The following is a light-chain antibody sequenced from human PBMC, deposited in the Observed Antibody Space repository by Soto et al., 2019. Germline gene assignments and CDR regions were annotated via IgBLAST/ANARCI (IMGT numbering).Light chain of an antibody. CDR1: QGISNW. Sequence: DIQMTQSPSSVSASVGDRVSITCRASQGISNWLAWYKQKPGRSPKLLIYTGSSLQSGVPSRFSGTGSGTDFTLTISSLQPEDVATYYCKQANSFPLTFGGGNKVEIK. J-gene: IGKJ4*01. V-gene: IGKV1-12*01. CDR2: TGS. CDR3: KQANSFPLT.